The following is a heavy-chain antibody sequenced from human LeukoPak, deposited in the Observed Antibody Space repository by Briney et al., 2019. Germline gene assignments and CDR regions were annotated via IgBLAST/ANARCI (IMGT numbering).Heavy chain of an antibody. CDR1: GYTFTGYY. J-gene: IGHJ4*02. CDR2: INPNSGGT. Sequence: VASVKVSCKASGYTFTGYYMHWVRQAPGQGLEWMGWINPNSGGTNYAQKFQGRVTMTRDTSISTAYMELSGLRSDDTAVYYCARDSGGSGYFDYWGQGTLVTVSS. D-gene: IGHD3-16*01. V-gene: IGHV1-2*02. CDR3: ARDSGGSGYFDY.